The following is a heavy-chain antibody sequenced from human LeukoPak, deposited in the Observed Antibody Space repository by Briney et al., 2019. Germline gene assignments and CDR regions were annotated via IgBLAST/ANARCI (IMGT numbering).Heavy chain of an antibody. Sequence: ASVKVSCKASGYTFTGYYMHWVRQAPGQGLEWMGWINPNSGGTNYAQKFQGRVTMTRDTSISTAYMELSRLRSDDTAVYYCASIYYDSSGYYYFDYWGQGTLVTVSS. D-gene: IGHD3-22*01. CDR3: ASIYYDSSGYYYFDY. V-gene: IGHV1-2*02. J-gene: IGHJ4*02. CDR1: GYTFTGYY. CDR2: INPNSGGT.